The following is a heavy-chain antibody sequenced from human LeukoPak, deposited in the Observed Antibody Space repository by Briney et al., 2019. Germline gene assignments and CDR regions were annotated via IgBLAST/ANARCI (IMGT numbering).Heavy chain of an antibody. CDR3: ARKGLGGELGGFDS. D-gene: IGHD1-7*01. J-gene: IGHJ4*02. V-gene: IGHV1-69*13. Sequence: ASVKVSCKASRGTFSSYAIIWVRQAPGQGLEWMGGIIPIFGTANYAQKFQGRVTISADESTSTVYMELSSLRSEDTALYHCARKGLGGELGGFDSWGQGTLVTVSS. CDR2: IIPIFGTA. CDR1: RGTFSSYA.